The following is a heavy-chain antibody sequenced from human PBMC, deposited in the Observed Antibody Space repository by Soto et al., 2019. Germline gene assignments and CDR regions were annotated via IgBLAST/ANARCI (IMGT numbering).Heavy chain of an antibody. CDR2: INHSGST. Sequence: SETLSLTCAVYGGSFSGYYWSWIRQPPGTGLEWIGEINHSGSTNYNPSLTRRVTISVDTSKNQFSLTLSSVTAADTAVYYCARVPYYYDSSGYYPYYFDYWGQGTLVTVSS. V-gene: IGHV4-34*01. CDR1: GGSFSGYY. CDR3: ARVPYYYDSSGYYPYYFDY. D-gene: IGHD3-22*01. J-gene: IGHJ4*02.